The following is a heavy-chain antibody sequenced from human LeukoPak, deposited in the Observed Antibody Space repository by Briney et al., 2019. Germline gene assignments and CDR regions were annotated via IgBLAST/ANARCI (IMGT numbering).Heavy chain of an antibody. CDR3: ATTRSPAGSGSRRSWFDP. CDR1: GGSISSSSYY. Sequence: SETLSLTCTVSGGSISSSSYYWGWIRQPPGKGLEWIGSIYYSGSTYYNPSFKSRVTISVDTSKNQFSLKLSSVTAADTAVYYCATTRSPAGSGSRRSWFDPWGQGTLVTVSS. V-gene: IGHV4-39*01. CDR2: IYYSGST. J-gene: IGHJ5*02. D-gene: IGHD5-12*01.